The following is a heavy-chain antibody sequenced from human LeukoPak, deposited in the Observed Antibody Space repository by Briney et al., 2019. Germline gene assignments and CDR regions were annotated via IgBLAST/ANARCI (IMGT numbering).Heavy chain of an antibody. Sequence: PGGSLRLSCAASGFNLSYYWMHWVRQAPGKGLVWVSRVKSDESDITYADSVKGRFTICGDNAKNTLYLRMNSLRDEDTAVYFCAKERGDEFLSGTAGFDSWGQGTVVTVSS. CDR2: VKSDESDI. J-gene: IGHJ5*01. V-gene: IGHV3-74*01. D-gene: IGHD3-3*01. CDR3: AKERGDEFLSGTAGFDS. CDR1: GFNLSYYW.